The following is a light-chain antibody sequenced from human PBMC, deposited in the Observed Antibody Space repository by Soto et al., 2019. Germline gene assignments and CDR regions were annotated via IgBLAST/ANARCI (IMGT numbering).Light chain of an antibody. V-gene: IGKV4-1*01. Sequence: DIVMTQSPDSLAVSLGERATINCKSSQSVLYSSNNKNYLAWYQQKPGQPPKLLIYWASTRESGVPDRFSGSESGTDFTLTISSLHAEDVAVYYCQQHYSTRTFDGGTKVEIK. CDR1: QSVLYSSNNKNY. CDR3: QQHYSTRT. J-gene: IGKJ4*01. CDR2: WAS.